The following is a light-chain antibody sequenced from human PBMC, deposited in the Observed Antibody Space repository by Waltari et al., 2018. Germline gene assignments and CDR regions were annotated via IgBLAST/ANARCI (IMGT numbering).Light chain of an antibody. J-gene: IGKJ5*01. CDR2: WAS. CDR3: QQANTFPVT. CDR1: QSVLYSSNNKNY. V-gene: IGKV4-1*01. Sequence: DIVMTQSPDSLAVSLGERATIHCKSSQSVLYSSNNKNYLAWYQQKPGQPPKLLIYWASTRESGVPDRFSGSGSGTDFTLTISSLQAEDFVTYYCQQANTFPVTFGQGTRLEIK.